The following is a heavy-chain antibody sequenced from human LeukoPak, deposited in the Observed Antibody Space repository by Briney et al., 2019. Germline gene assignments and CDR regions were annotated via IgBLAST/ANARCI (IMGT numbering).Heavy chain of an antibody. CDR3: AIYCSGGSCHDAFDI. D-gene: IGHD2-15*01. CDR1: GGSISRDY. J-gene: IGHJ3*02. V-gene: IGHV4-59*12. Sequence: RSSETLSLTCTVSGGSISRDYRSWIRQPPGKGLEWIGYIYYTGSTNYNPSLKSRVTISVDTSKNQFSLKLSSVTAADTAVYYCAIYCSGGSCHDAFDIWGQGTMVTVSS. CDR2: IYYTGST.